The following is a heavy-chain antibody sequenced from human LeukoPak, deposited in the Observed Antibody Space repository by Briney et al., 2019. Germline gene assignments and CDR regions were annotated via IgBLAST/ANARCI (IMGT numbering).Heavy chain of an antibody. CDR1: GYSFTSYW. CDR2: IFPGDSDT. J-gene: IGHJ4*02. V-gene: IGHV5-51*01. D-gene: IGHD3-3*01. Sequence: GESLKISCKGSGYSFTSYWIGWVRQMPGKDLEWMGIIFPGDSDTRYSPSFQAQVPISADKSISTAYLQWSSLKASDTAMYYCARLRRITICGVATDFDYWGQGTLVTVSS. CDR3: ARLRRITICGVATDFDY.